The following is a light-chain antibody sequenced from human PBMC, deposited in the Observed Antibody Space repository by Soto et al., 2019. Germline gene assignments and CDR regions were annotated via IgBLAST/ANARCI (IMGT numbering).Light chain of an antibody. J-gene: IGLJ2*01. V-gene: IGLV2-14*01. CDR1: SSDVGGYNY. Sequence: QSALTQPASVSGSPGQSITISCTGTSSDVGGYNYVSWYQQHPGKAPKLMIYDVSNRPSGVSNRFSGSKSGNTASLTISGRQAEDEADYYCSSYISSSTLVVFGGGTKVTVL. CDR2: DVS. CDR3: SSYISSSTLVV.